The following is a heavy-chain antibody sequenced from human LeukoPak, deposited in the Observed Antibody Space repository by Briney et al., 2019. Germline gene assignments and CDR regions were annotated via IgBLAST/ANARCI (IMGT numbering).Heavy chain of an antibody. V-gene: IGHV3-7*01. CDR1: GFTFSNYW. CDR2: IKEDESEK. CDR3: ARVTSGSSYRPFDY. J-gene: IGHJ4*02. Sequence: GGSLRLSCAASGFTFSNYWMSWVRQAPGNGPEWVANIKEDESEKNYVDSVKGRFTISRDSAKNSLYLQMNSLRAEDTAVYYCARVTSGSSYRPFDYWGQGTLVTVSS. D-gene: IGHD3-10*01.